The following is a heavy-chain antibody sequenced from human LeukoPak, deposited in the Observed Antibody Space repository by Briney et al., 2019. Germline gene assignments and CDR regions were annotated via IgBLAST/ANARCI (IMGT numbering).Heavy chain of an antibody. J-gene: IGHJ4*02. CDR3: ARGQTEERELLWFGELGLLMGSPVHYYFDY. CDR1: GGSFSGYY. CDR2: INHSGST. V-gene: IGHV4-34*01. D-gene: IGHD3-10*01. Sequence: SETLSLTCAVYGGSFSGYYWSWIRQPPGKGLEWIGEINHSGSTNYNPSLKSRVTISVDTSKNQFSLKLSSVTAADTAVYYCARGQTEERELLWFGELGLLMGSPVHYYFDYWGQGTLVTVSS.